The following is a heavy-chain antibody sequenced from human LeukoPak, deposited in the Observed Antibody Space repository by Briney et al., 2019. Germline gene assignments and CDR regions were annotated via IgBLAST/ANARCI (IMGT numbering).Heavy chain of an antibody. CDR2: IYHSGST. J-gene: IGHJ6*03. Sequence: SETLSLTCTVSGGSISSYYWSWIRQPPGKGLEWLGFIYHSGSTTYNPSLRSRVTISLDTSKNLISLNLSSVTAADTAVYFCARGRGQSSGPSYYYFYMDVWGKGTTVTVSS. CDR1: GGSISSYY. D-gene: IGHD2-8*02. V-gene: IGHV4-59*01. CDR3: ARGRGQSSGPSYYYFYMDV.